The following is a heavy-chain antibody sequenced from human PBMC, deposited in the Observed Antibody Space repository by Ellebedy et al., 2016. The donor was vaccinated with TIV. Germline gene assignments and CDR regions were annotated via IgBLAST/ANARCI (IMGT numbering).Heavy chain of an antibody. D-gene: IGHD5-12*01. V-gene: IGHV4-4*02. Sequence: SETLSLTCGVSGSFMRSDNWWTWVRQSPGKGLEWIGEIYHSGSTNYNPSLKSRVTISVDMSNNSFALRLISVTAADTAVYYCARDLSRYSGYGLDAFDIWGQGTMVTVSS. CDR3: ARDLSRYSGYGLDAFDI. CDR1: GSFMRSDNW. CDR2: IYHSGST. J-gene: IGHJ3*02.